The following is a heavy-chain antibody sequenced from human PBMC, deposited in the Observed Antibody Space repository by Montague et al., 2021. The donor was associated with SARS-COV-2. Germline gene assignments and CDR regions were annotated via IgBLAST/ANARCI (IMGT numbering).Heavy chain of an antibody. CDR3: ARERAIPVAGYYCYAMDV. Sequence: SETLSLTCSVSSDSISNYYWTWVRQPAGRGLQWIGRIYSSGSTNYNPSLKSRITMSVDTSKKQVSLKMNSVTAADTAVYYCARERAIPVAGYYCYAMDVWGQGTTVTVSS. D-gene: IGHD6-19*01. V-gene: IGHV4-4*07. J-gene: IGHJ6*02. CDR2: IYSSGST. CDR1: SDSISNYY.